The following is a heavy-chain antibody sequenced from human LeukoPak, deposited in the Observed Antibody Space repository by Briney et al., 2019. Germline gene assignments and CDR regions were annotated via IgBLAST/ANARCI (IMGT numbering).Heavy chain of an antibody. CDR1: GGSFSGYY. D-gene: IGHD6-13*01. J-gene: IGHJ5*02. Sequence: SETPSLTCAVYGGSFSGYYWSWIRQPPGKGLEWIGEINHSGSTNYNPSLKSRVTISVDTSKNQFSLKLSSVTAADTAVYYCARGSSSWYKDNWFDPWGQGTLVTVSS. CDR3: ARGSSSWYKDNWFDP. CDR2: INHSGST. V-gene: IGHV4-34*01.